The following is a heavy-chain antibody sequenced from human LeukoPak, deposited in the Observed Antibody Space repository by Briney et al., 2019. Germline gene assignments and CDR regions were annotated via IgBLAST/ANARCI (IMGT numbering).Heavy chain of an antibody. Sequence: KASETLSLTCTVSGGSISSYYWSWIRQPPGKGLEWIGYIYYSGSTNYNPSLKSRVTISVDTSKNQFSLKLSSVTAADTAVYYCARASNGSDLDYWGQGTLVTVSS. CDR1: GGSISSYY. J-gene: IGHJ4*02. D-gene: IGHD2-8*01. V-gene: IGHV4-59*01. CDR3: ARASNGSDLDY. CDR2: IYYSGST.